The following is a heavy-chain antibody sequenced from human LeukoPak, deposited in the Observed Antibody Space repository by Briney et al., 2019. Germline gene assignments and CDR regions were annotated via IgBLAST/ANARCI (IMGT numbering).Heavy chain of an antibody. CDR1: GGTFSSYA. D-gene: IGHD2-2*01. CDR2: IIPIFGTA. Sequence: GSSVKVSCKASGGTFSSYAISWVRQAPGQGLEWMGGIIPIFGTANYAQKFQGRVTITADESTSTAYMELSSLRSEDTAVYYCASAPVGVVPAAIYYYYYYMDVWGKGTTVTVSS. J-gene: IGHJ6*03. CDR3: ASAPVGVVPAAIYYYYYYMDV. V-gene: IGHV1-69*01.